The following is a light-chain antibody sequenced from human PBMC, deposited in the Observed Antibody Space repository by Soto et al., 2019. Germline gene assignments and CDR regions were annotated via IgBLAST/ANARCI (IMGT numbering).Light chain of an antibody. Sequence: SVLTQPPSVSGAPGQRVTISCTGSSSNIGAGYDVHWYQQLPGTAPKLLIYGNSNRPSGVPDRFSGSKSGTSASLAITGLQAEDEADYYCQSYHSSLSGYVLGNGTKLT. CDR1: SSNIGAGYD. CDR2: GNS. J-gene: IGLJ1*01. V-gene: IGLV1-40*01. CDR3: QSYHSSLSGYV.